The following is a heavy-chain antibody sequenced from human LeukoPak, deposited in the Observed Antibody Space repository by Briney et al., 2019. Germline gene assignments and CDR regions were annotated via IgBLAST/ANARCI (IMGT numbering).Heavy chain of an antibody. V-gene: IGHV3-23*01. D-gene: IGHD3-9*01. CDR2: ISDSGGST. CDR3: AKDSIELRYFDWLSPMDY. J-gene: IGHJ4*02. CDR1: GFTFSSYA. Sequence: GGSLRLSCAASGFTFSSYAMSWVRQAPGEGLEWVSAISDSGGSTYYAASVKGRFTISRDNSKNTLYLQMNSLRAEDTAVYYCAKDSIELRYFDWLSPMDYWGQGTLVTVSS.